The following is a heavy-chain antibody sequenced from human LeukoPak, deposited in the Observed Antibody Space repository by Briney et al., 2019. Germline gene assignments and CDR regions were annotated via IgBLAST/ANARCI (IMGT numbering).Heavy chain of an antibody. CDR2: INPNTGDT. CDR3: GRGNKSFDP. V-gene: IGHV1-2*02. CDR1: GYTFTAYY. J-gene: IGHJ5*02. Sequence: GASVKLSCKASGYTFTAYYVHWVRQAAGQRREWRGWINPNTGDTNYAPKIQGSVTMIKDRSTNSAYMELNKLTSDDTAVYYCGRGNKSFDPWGQGTLVTVSS.